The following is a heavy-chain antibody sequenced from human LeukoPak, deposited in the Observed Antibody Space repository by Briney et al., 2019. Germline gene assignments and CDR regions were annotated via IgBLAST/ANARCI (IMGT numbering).Heavy chain of an antibody. CDR1: GGSFSGYY. CDR3: AGFRRSSWYWKGDWFDP. V-gene: IGHV4-34*01. J-gene: IGHJ5*02. D-gene: IGHD6-13*01. Sequence: SETLSLTCAVYGGSFSGYYWSWIRQPPGKGLEWIGEINHSGSTNYNPSLKSRVTISVDTSKNQFSLKLSSVTAADTAVYYCAGFRRSSWYWKGDWFDPWGQGTLVTVSS. CDR2: INHSGST.